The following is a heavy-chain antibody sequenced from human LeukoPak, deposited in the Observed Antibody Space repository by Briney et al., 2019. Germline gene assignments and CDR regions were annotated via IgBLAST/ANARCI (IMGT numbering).Heavy chain of an antibody. D-gene: IGHD3-16*01. J-gene: IGHJ4*02. CDR3: AGGGDPYYFDY. CDR1: GYTFTDYY. Sequence: ASGKVSCKTSGYTFTDYYIHWVRQAPGQGLEWMGWINPNSGDTNYAQKFQGRVTMTRDTSISTAYMELSRLRSDDTAVYYCAGGGDPYYFDYWGQGTLVTVSS. V-gene: IGHV1-2*02. CDR2: INPNSGDT.